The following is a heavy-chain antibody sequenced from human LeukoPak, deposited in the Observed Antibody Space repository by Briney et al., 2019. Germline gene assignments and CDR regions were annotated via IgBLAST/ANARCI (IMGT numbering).Heavy chain of an antibody. V-gene: IGHV4-39*01. Sequence: GSLRLSCAASGFTFSSHWMTWVRQAPGKGLEWIGSIYYSGSTYYNPSLKSRVTISVDTSKNQFSLKLSSVTAADTAVYYCARLRWELPSPYFDYWGQGTLVTVSS. CDR1: GFTFSSHW. J-gene: IGHJ4*02. D-gene: IGHD1-26*01. CDR2: IYYSGST. CDR3: ARLRWELPSPYFDY.